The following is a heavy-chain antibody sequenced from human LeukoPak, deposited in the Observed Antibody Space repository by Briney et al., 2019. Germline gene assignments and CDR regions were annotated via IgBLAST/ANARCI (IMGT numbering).Heavy chain of an antibody. J-gene: IGHJ4*02. Sequence: SETLSLTCTVSGGSLTNGYYYWTWIRQYPGKGLEWIGYIHPSGITDYNPSLKSRITMSLDMSQNQFSLKLTSVTAADTAIYYCARGQDAFKTGYWGQGTL. D-gene: IGHD5-24*01. CDR2: IHPSGIT. V-gene: IGHV4-31*03. CDR3: ARGQDAFKTGY. CDR1: GGSLTNGYYY.